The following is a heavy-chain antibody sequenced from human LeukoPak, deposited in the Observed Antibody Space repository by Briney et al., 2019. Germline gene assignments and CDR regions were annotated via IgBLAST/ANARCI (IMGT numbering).Heavy chain of an antibody. V-gene: IGHV4-4*07. CDR1: GGSISSYY. D-gene: IGHD3-9*01. CDR2: IYTSGST. Sequence: SETLSLTCTVSGGSISSYYWSWIRQPAGEGLEWIGRIYTSGSTNYNPSLKSRVTMSVDTSKNQFSLKLSSVTAADTAVYYCAREGGIRYFDWLDKYNWFDPWGQGTLVTVSS. CDR3: AREGGIRYFDWLDKYNWFDP. J-gene: IGHJ5*02.